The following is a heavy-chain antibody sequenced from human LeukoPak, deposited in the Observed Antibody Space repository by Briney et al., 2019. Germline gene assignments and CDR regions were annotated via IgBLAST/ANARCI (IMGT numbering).Heavy chain of an antibody. D-gene: IGHD6-19*01. CDR1: GGSISNYY. V-gene: IGHV4-59*01. CDR3: AGSSRGMVTFDY. Sequence: SETLSLTCTVSGGSISNYYWNWIRQPPGKGLEWIWYIHYSGSTDYYPSLKSRVSVSVDTSKNQFSLKLTSVTAADTAVYYCAGSSRGMVTFDYWGQGTLVTVSS. J-gene: IGHJ4*02. CDR2: IHYSGST.